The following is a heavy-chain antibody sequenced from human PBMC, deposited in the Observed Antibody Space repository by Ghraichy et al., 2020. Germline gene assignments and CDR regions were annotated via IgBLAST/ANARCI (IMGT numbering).Heavy chain of an antibody. CDR2: IYHSGT. CDR3: ARILYGSGTYNFDY. D-gene: IGHD3-10*01. V-gene: IGHV4-38-2*02. CDR1: GYSISSGYY. Sequence: SQTLSLTCTVSGYSISSGYYWGWIRQPPGKGLEWIGTIYHSGTYYNPSLKSRLTISVDTSKNQFSLKLSSVTAADTAVYYCARILYGSGTYNFDYWGQGTLVTVSS. J-gene: IGHJ4*02.